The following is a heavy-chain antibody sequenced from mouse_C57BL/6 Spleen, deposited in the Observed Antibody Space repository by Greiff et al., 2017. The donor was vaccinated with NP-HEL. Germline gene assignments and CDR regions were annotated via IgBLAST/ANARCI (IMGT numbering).Heavy chain of an antibody. D-gene: IGHD4-1*01. CDR2: ISYDGSN. Sequence: EVQVVESGPGLVKPSQSLSLTCSVTGYSITSGYYWNWIRQFPGNKLEWMGYISYDGSNNYNPSLKNRISITRDTSKNQFFLKLNSVTTEDTATYYCARDWDGAMDYWGQGTSVTVSS. V-gene: IGHV3-6*01. CDR3: ARDWDGAMDY. J-gene: IGHJ4*01. CDR1: GYSITSGYY.